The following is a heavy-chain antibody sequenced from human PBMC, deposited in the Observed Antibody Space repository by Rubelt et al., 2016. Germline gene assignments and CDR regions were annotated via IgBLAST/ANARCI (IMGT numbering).Heavy chain of an antibody. CDR3: ARGGIGLSGPVVVITLPYDY. D-gene: IGHD3-22*01. CDR1: GYTFTGYY. V-gene: IGHV1-2*02. CDR2: INPNSGGT. Sequence: QVQLLQPGAEVKKPGASVKVSCKASGYTFTGYYMHWVRQAPGQGLEWMGWINPNSGGTNYAQKFQGRVTMTRDTSISTAYMELSRLRSDDTAVYYCARGGIGLSGPVVVITLPYDYWGQGTLVTVSS. J-gene: IGHJ4*02.